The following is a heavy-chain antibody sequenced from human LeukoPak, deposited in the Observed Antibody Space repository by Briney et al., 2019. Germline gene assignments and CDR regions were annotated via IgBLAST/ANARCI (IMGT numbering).Heavy chain of an antibody. V-gene: IGHV1-2*02. CDR2: INPNSGGT. J-gene: IGHJ4*02. CDR1: GYTFTSYG. CDR3: ARGVQGSMITFGGVIVN. Sequence: ASVKVSCKASGYTFTSYGISWVRQAPGQGLEWMGWINPNSGGTNYAQKFQGRVTMTRDTSISTAYMELSRLRSDDTAVYYCARGVQGSMITFGGVIVNWGQGTLVTVSS. D-gene: IGHD3-16*02.